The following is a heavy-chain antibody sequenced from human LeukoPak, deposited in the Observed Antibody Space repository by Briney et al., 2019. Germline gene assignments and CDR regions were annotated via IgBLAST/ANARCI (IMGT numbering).Heavy chain of an antibody. CDR2: IYYSGST. V-gene: IGHV4-59*08. D-gene: IGHD6-13*01. CDR1: GGSINSYH. J-gene: IGHJ4*02. Sequence: SETLSLTCTVSGGSINSYHWSWIRQPPGKGLEWIVYIYYSGSTSYNPSLKSRVTISVDTSKNQFSLKLSSVIAADTAVYYCARRQSSWYFDYWGQGTLVTVSS. CDR3: ARRQSSWYFDY.